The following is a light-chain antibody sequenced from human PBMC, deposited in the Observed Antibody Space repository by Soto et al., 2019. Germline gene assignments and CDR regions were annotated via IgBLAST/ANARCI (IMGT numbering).Light chain of an antibody. CDR2: EVS. J-gene: IGLJ1*01. CDR3: SSYAGSNNYV. CDR1: TMTFGAIKF. Sequence: QSVLTQPPSPSGSLDNSLTFPAPGTTMTFGAIKFVSGNQKHQGKAPKVIIQEVSQRPSGVPDRFSGSKSGNTASLTVSGLQAEDEADYYCSSYAGSNNYVFGTGTKLTVL. V-gene: IGLV2-8*01.